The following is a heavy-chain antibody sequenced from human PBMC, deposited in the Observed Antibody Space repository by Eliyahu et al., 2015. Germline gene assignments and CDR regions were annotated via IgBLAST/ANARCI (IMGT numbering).Heavy chain of an antibody. Sequence: EVQLVESGGGLVKPGGSLRXSCAAXGFTFRNAWMSWVRQAPGKGLEWVGRIKSKTDGGTTDYAAPVKGRFTISRDDSKNTLYLQMNSLKTEDTAVYYCTRSEALTDAFDIWGQGTMVTVSS. D-gene: IGHD6-19*01. V-gene: IGHV3-15*01. CDR3: TRSEALTDAFDI. J-gene: IGHJ3*02. CDR2: IKSKTDGGTT. CDR1: GFTFRNAW.